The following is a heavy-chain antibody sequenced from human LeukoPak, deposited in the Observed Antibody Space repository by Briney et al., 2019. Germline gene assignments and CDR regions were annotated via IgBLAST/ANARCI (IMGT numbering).Heavy chain of an antibody. V-gene: IGHV4-61*02. D-gene: IGHD6-19*01. J-gene: IGHJ1*01. Sequence: SQTLSLTCTVSGGSISGGSYYWSWIRQPAGKGLECIGRIYTSGSTNYNPSLKSRVTMSIDTSKNQFSLRLSSVTAADTAVYYCARAPPYSSGWYFQHWGRGTLVTVSS. CDR1: GGSISGGSYY. CDR2: IYTSGST. CDR3: ARAPPYSSGWYFQH.